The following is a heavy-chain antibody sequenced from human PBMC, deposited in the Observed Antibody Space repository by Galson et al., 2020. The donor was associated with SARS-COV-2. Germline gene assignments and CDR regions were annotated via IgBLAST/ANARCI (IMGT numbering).Heavy chain of an antibody. V-gene: IGHV3-11*01. J-gene: IGHJ6*02. D-gene: IGHD3-10*01. Sequence: KIGESLKISCAASGFTFSDYYMSWIRQAPGKGLEWVSYISSSGSTIYYADSVKGRFTISRDNAKNSLYLQMNSLRAEDTAVYYCARSMVELLWFGELLYGMDVWGQGTTVTVSS. CDR1: GFTFSDYY. CDR3: ARSMVELLWFGELLYGMDV. CDR2: ISSSGSTI.